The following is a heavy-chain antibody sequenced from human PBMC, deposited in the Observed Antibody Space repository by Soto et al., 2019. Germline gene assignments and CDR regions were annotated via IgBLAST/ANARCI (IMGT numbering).Heavy chain of an antibody. Sequence: GGSLRLSCAAAGVTFTDYAMHWVRQAPGKGLEWVAFISYDGSNKYFADSVKGRFTISRDNSKNTPYLQMNSLRAEDTAVYYCAKDISSGTSYYGMDVWGQGTTVTVSS. D-gene: IGHD2-2*01. CDR1: GVTFTDYA. V-gene: IGHV3-30-3*01. CDR3: AKDISSGTSYYGMDV. J-gene: IGHJ6*02. CDR2: ISYDGSNK.